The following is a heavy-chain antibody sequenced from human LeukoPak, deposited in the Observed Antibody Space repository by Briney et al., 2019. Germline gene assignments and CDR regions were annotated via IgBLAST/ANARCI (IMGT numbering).Heavy chain of an antibody. Sequence: GGSLRLSCAASGFTFSSYGMHWVRQAPGKGLEWVAVISYDGSNKYYADSVKGRFTISRDNSKNTQYLQMNSLRAEDTAVYYCAKDLPQWLLIYYYYYGMDVWGQGTTVTVSS. D-gene: IGHD3-22*01. J-gene: IGHJ6*02. CDR1: GFTFSSYG. CDR3: AKDLPQWLLIYYYYYGMDV. CDR2: ISYDGSNK. V-gene: IGHV3-30*18.